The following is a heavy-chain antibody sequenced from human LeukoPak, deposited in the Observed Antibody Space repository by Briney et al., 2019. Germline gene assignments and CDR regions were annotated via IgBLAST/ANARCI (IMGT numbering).Heavy chain of an antibody. D-gene: IGHD6-13*01. J-gene: IGHJ6*04. CDR3: ASAPISAAGFSFYFYGMDV. Sequence: SQTLSLTCSVSGGSISSSGYYRNWIRQPPGRGLEWIGSMSYSGSTFYSPSLKSRVSMSLDKSKSQFSLRVSSVRAADTAVYYCASAPISAAGFSFYFYGMDVWGKGTTVTVSS. CDR2: MSYSGST. CDR1: GGSISSSGYY. V-gene: IGHV4-30-4*01.